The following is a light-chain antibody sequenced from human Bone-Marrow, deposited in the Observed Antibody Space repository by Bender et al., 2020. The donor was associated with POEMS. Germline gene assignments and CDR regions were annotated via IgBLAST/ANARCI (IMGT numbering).Light chain of an antibody. V-gene: IGLV2-23*02. CDR3: NSYAGSSTPVV. J-gene: IGLJ2*01. CDR2: EVT. CDR1: SSDVGSFNR. Sequence: QSALTQPASVSGSPGQSITISCTGTSSDVGSFNRVSWYRQHPGKAPKLIIYEVTERPSGVSTRFSGSKSGTTASLTISDLQADDGADYYCNSYAGSSTPVVFGGGTTLTVL.